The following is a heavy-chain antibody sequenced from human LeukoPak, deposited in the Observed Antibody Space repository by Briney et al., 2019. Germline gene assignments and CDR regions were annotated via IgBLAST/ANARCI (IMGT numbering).Heavy chain of an antibody. CDR2: IYYSGST. D-gene: IGHD3-10*01. Sequence: SETLSLTCTVSGGSINNNNYFWGWIRQPPGKGLEWIASIYYSGSTYYNPSLKSRVTISVDTSKNQFSLKLSSGTAADTAVYYCARQMVRGVISWFDPWGQGTLVTVSS. CDR1: GGSINNNNYF. CDR3: ARQMVRGVISWFDP. J-gene: IGHJ5*02. V-gene: IGHV4-39*01.